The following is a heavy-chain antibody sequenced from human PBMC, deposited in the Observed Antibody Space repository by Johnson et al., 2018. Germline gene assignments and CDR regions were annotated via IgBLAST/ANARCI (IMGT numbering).Heavy chain of an antibody. D-gene: IGHD3/OR15-3a*01. Sequence: VQLVESGGGVVQPGRSLRLSCAASGFTFNSYGMHWVRQAPGKGLEWVALISYDGSNKYYADSVKGRCTISRDKSKKTVYLQMNGLRAEDTAVYYCAKVLDMRTGNHPPVGAFDVWGPGTMVTVSS. CDR2: ISYDGSNK. V-gene: IGHV3-30*18. CDR1: GFTFNSYG. J-gene: IGHJ3*01. CDR3: AKVLDMRTGNHPPVGAFDV.